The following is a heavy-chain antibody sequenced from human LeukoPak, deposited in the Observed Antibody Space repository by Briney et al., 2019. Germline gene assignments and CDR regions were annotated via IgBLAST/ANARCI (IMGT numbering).Heavy chain of an antibody. J-gene: IGHJ4*02. D-gene: IGHD2-15*01. CDR3: ARGYCSGGSCYSQGFYYFDY. CDR1: GGSISSYY. CDR2: IYTSGST. V-gene: IGHV4-4*07. Sequence: SETLSLACTVSGGSISSYYWSWIRQPAGKGLEWIGRIYTSGSTNYNPSLKSRVTMSVDTSKNQFSLKLSSVTAADTAVYYCARGYCSGGSCYSQGFYYFDYWGQGTLVTVSS.